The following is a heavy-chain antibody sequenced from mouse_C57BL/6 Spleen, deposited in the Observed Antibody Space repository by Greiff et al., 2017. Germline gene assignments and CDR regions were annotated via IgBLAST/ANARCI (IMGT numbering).Heavy chain of an antibody. D-gene: IGHD2-4*01. CDR1: GFTFSDYY. CDR2: INYDGSST. CDR3: ARDRSYDYDDAMDY. V-gene: IGHV5-16*01. Sequence: EVKLVESEGGLVQPGSSMKLSCTASGFTFSDYYMAWVRQVPEKGLEWVANINYDGSSTYYLDSLKSRFIISRDNAKNILYLQMSSLKSEDTATYYCARDRSYDYDDAMDYWGQGTSVTVSS. J-gene: IGHJ4*01.